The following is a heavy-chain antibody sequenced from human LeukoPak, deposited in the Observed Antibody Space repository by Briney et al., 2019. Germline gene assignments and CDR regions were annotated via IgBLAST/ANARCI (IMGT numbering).Heavy chain of an antibody. Sequence: GGSLRLSCAASGFTFSSYAMSWVRQAPGRGLEWVSSISGNSGSTYYADSVRGRFTISRDNSKNTVYLQMNSLRAEDTAVYYCAKVSAWAMVGATYFDYWGQGTLVTVSS. V-gene: IGHV3-23*01. J-gene: IGHJ4*02. CDR3: AKVSAWAMVGATYFDY. CDR1: GFTFSSYA. CDR2: ISGNSGST. D-gene: IGHD1-26*01.